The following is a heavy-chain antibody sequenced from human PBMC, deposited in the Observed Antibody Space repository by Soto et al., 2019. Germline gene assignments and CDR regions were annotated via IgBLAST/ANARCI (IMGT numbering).Heavy chain of an antibody. CDR1: GGSISSSSQY. V-gene: IGHV4-39*01. CDR3: ARHRRYGDYPYYFYYMDV. D-gene: IGHD4-17*01. CDR2: IFYSGST. Sequence: QLRLQESGPGLVKPSETLSLTCSVSGGSISSSSQYWDWIRQPPGKGLEWIGSIFYSGSTYYNPSLKSRVTISVDTSKNEFSLKLSSVTAADTAVYYCARHRRYGDYPYYFYYMDVWGKGTTVTVSS. J-gene: IGHJ6*03.